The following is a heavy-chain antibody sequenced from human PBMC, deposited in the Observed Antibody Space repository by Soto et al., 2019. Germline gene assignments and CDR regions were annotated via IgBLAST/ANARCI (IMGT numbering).Heavy chain of an antibody. J-gene: IGHJ6*02. Sequence: QVQLVQSGAEVKKPGSSVKVSCKASGGTFSSYTISWVRQAPGQGLEWMGRIIPILGIANYAQKFQGRVTITADKSTSTAYMELSSLRSEDTAVHYCARDVRGYYYGMDVWGQGTTVTVSS. V-gene: IGHV1-69*08. D-gene: IGHD3-10*02. CDR1: GGTFSSYT. CDR3: ARDVRGYYYGMDV. CDR2: IIPILGIA.